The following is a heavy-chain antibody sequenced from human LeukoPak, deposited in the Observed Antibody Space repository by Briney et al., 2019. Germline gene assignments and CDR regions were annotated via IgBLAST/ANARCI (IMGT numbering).Heavy chain of an antibody. Sequence: TGGSLRLSCAASGFTFSSFGMHWVRQAPGKGLEWVAVIWYDGSNKYYADSVKGRFTISRDNSKNTLFLQMNSLRAEDTAVYYCARVDHGGNSGPDYWGQGTLVTVSS. CDR2: IWYDGSNK. D-gene: IGHD4-23*01. V-gene: IGHV3-33*01. CDR1: GFTFSSFG. J-gene: IGHJ4*02. CDR3: ARVDHGGNSGPDY.